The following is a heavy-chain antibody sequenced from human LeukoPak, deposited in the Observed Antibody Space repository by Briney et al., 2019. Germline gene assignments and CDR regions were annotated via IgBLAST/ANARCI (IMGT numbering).Heavy chain of an antibody. D-gene: IGHD6-19*01. Sequence: ASVKVSCKASGYTFTGYHLHWVRQAPGQGLEWMGVINPGTGTTDYTQKFQSRVTMTRDTSTSKVYMELSSLRSEDTAVYYCARDRRDRSGWYFFDYWGQGTLVTVSS. CDR2: INPGTGTT. J-gene: IGHJ4*02. V-gene: IGHV1-46*01. CDR1: GYTFTGYH. CDR3: ARDRRDRSGWYFFDY.